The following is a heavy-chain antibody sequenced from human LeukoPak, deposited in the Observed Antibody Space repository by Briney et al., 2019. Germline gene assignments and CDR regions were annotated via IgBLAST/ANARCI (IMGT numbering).Heavy chain of an antibody. CDR2: ISAYNGNT. CDR1: GYTFTSYG. J-gene: IGHJ4*02. V-gene: IGHV1-18*01. CDR3: ARGYDFWSGYSEGGY. D-gene: IGHD3-3*01. Sequence: ASVKVSCKASGYTFTSYGISWVRQAPGQGLEWMGWISAYNGNTNYAQKLQGRVTMTTDTSTSTAYMELRSLRSDDTAAYYCARGYDFWSGYSEGGYWGQGTLVTVSS.